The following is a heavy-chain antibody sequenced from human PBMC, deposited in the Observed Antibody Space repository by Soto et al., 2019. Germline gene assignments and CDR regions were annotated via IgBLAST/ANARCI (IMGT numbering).Heavy chain of an antibody. J-gene: IGHJ4*02. CDR2: ISHSGSA. D-gene: IGHD6-19*01. CDR1: GGSLTDYY. V-gene: IGHV4-34*01. Sequence: QVLLQQWGAGLLAPSDTLSLTCAVYGGSLTDYYWNWLRQPPGKGLECIGEISHSGSADYNPSLRSRATISVDPSKNQFSLKLTSVTAADTAVYYCARRGRSSGYAPDYWGRGTLVTVSS. CDR3: ARRGRSSGYAPDY.